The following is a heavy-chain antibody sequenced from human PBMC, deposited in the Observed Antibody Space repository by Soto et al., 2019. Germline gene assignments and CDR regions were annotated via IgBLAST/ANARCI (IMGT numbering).Heavy chain of an antibody. J-gene: IGHJ4*02. D-gene: IGHD6-13*01. V-gene: IGHV3-21*01. Sequence: EVQLVESGGGLVKPGGSLRLSCAASGFTFSSYSMNWVRQAPGKGLEWVSAISSSSSYIYYADSVKGRFTISRDNAKNSLYLQMNSLRAEDTAVYYCARDDGIAAAAFDYWGQGTLVTVSS. CDR1: GFTFSSYS. CDR2: ISSSSSYI. CDR3: ARDDGIAAAAFDY.